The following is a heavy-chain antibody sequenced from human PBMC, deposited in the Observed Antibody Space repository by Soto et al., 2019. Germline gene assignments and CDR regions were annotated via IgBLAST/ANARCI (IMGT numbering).Heavy chain of an antibody. D-gene: IGHD3-22*01. CDR2: ISSSSSST. J-gene: IGHJ4*02. Sequence: PGGSLRLSCAASGFTFSSYSMNWVRQAPGKGLEWVSCISSSSSSTCYADSVKGRFTISRDNAKNTLYLQMNSLRAEDTAVYYCARDLGITMLVVAPTAYYFDYWGQGTLVTVSS. CDR1: GFTFSSYS. CDR3: ARDLGITMLVVAPTAYYFDY. V-gene: IGHV3-48*04.